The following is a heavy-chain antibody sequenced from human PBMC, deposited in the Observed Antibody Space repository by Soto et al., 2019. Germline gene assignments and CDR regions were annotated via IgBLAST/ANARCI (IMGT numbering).Heavy chain of an antibody. V-gene: IGHV4-39*01. CDR3: ARQKLVGATCEWFDP. CDR1: GGSISSSSYY. Sequence: QLQLQESGPGLVKPSETLSLTCTVSGGSISSSSYYWGWIRQPPGKGLEWIGSIYYSGSTYYNPSLKSRVTISVDTSKNQFSLKLSSVTAADTAVYYCARQKLVGATCEWFDPWGQGTLVTVSS. CDR2: IYYSGST. D-gene: IGHD1-26*01. J-gene: IGHJ5*02.